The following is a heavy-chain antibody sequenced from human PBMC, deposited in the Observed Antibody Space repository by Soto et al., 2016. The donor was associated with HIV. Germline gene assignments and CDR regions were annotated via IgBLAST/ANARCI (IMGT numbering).Heavy chain of an antibody. CDR1: GFTFSSYA. Sequence: EVQLLESGGGLVQPGGSLRLSCVVSGFTFSSYAMSWVRQATGERLEWVSTLGGSGDSSYYADSVKGRFIISRDNSKSTLYLQMNSLRADDTAIYYCAKGSMITFGGVITLEGDAFDIWGQGTMVTVSS. CDR2: LGGSGDSS. D-gene: IGHD3-16*02. J-gene: IGHJ3*02. V-gene: IGHV3-23*01. CDR3: AKGSMITFGGVITLEGDAFDI.